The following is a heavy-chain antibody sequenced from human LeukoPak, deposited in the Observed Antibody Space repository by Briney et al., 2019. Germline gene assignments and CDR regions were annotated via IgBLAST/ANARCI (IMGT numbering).Heavy chain of an antibody. CDR2: IRSKAHGGTA. CDR1: VFTFSSYS. Sequence: PGGSLRLSCAASVFTFSSYSMNWVRQAPGKGLEWVGFIRSKAHGGTADYATSVKGRFTISRDDSKTIAYLQMDSLKTEDTAVYYCSRAHSTGWLGINDYWGQGALVTVSS. CDR3: SRAHSTGWLGINDY. D-gene: IGHD6-19*01. V-gene: IGHV3-49*04. J-gene: IGHJ4*02.